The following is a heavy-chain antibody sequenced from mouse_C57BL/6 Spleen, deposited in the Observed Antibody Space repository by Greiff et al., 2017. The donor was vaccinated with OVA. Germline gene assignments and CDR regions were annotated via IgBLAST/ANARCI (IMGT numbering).Heavy chain of an antibody. D-gene: IGHD2-4*01. CDR1: GYTFTSYG. J-gene: IGHJ2*01. CDR2: IYPRSGNT. Sequence: QVQLQQSGAELSRPGASVKLSCKASGYTFTSYGISWVKQRTGQGLEWIGEIYPRSGNTYYNEKFKGKATLTADKSSSTAYMELRSLTSEDSAVYFCARGGDYDKRFDYWGQGTTLTVSS. CDR3: ARGGDYDKRFDY. V-gene: IGHV1-81*01.